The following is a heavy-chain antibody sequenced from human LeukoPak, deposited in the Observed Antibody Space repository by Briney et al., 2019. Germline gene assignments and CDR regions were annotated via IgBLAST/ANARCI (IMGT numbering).Heavy chain of an antibody. CDR3: ARVGDYGDYVNWFDP. D-gene: IGHD4-17*01. CDR1: DGSTTGYY. J-gene: IGHJ5*02. CDR2: IYHGGST. V-gene: IGHV4-38-2*02. Sequence: SETLSLTCSVSDGSTTGYYWSWIRQPPGKGLEWIGSIYHGGSTYYSPSLKSRVTISVDTSKNRFSLKVKSVTVADTAVYYCARVGDYGDYVNWFDPWGQGTLVTVSS.